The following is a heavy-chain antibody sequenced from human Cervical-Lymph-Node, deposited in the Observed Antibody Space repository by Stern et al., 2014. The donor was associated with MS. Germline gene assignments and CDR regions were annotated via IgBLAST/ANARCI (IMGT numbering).Heavy chain of an antibody. D-gene: IGHD5-18*01. CDR3: TEEGYSYGARWFDP. J-gene: IGHJ5*02. V-gene: IGHV1-69*01. CDR1: GGTFSSYA. CDR2: IIPTFRTA. Sequence: VHLVESGAEVKKPGSSVKVSCMASGGTFSSYAISWVRQAPGQGLDWMGRIIPTFRTANYAQKFQGRVTITADASAGTAYMELSSLRSEDTAVYYCTEEGYSYGARWFDPWGQGTLVIVSS.